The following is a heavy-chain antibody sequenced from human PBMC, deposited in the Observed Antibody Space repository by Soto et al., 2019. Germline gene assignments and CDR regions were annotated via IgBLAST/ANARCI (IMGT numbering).Heavy chain of an antibody. Sequence: AQLLESGGDLVQPGGSLRLSCAASGFTFSNYAMSWVRQAPGKGLEWVSIISGRGGATTHYADSVKGRVTISRDNSKNTVFLQMSSLRAEDTAIYYCVKHAGSIFGVTTPLYGMDVWGQGTTVTVSS. CDR3: VKHAGSIFGVTTPLYGMDV. D-gene: IGHD3-3*01. V-gene: IGHV3-23*01. CDR2: ISGRGGATT. J-gene: IGHJ6*02. CDR1: GFTFSNYA.